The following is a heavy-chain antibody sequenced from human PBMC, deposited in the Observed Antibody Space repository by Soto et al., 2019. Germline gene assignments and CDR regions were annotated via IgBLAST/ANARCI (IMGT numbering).Heavy chain of an antibody. D-gene: IGHD4-17*01. Sequence: PGGSLRLSCAASGFPFNNYGMHWVRQAPGKGLEWVALIWYDGSNKYYADSVKGRFTISRDNSKNTLYLQMNSLRAEDTAVYYCARGTLTESNTVTTWYFDYWGQGTLVTVS. J-gene: IGHJ4*02. V-gene: IGHV3-33*01. CDR1: GFPFNNYG. CDR3: ARGTLTESNTVTTWYFDY. CDR2: IWYDGSNK.